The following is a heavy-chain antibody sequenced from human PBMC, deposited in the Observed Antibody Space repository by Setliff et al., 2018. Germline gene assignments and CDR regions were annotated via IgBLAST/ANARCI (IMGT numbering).Heavy chain of an antibody. CDR2: INPDGSEK. CDR3: FGAGTCSY. J-gene: IGHJ4*02. CDR1: GFTYNNCW. V-gene: IGHV3-7*01. D-gene: IGHD3-10*01. Sequence: PGGSLRLSCGASGFTYNNCWVSWVRQAPGKGLEWLASINPDGSEKYYVDPVKGRFTISRDNAKNSLSLQMNSLRTEDTAVYYCFGAGTCSYWGQGTLVTVSS.